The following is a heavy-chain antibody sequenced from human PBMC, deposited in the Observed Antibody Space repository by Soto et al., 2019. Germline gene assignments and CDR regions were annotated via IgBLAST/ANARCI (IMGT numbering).Heavy chain of an antibody. J-gene: IGHJ6*02. CDR3: ARGAGETYYYDSSGSPEDV. CDR1: GGTFSSYA. V-gene: IGHV1-69*13. Sequence: GASVKVSCKASGGTFSSYAISWVRQAPGQGLEWMGGIIPIFGTANYAQKFQGRVTITADESTSTAYMELSSLRSEDTAVYYCARGAGETYYYDSSGSPEDVWGQGTTVTVSS. CDR2: IIPIFGTA. D-gene: IGHD3-22*01.